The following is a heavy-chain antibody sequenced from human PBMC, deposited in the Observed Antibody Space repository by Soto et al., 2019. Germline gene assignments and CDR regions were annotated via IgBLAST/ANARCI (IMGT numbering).Heavy chain of an antibody. J-gene: IGHJ4*02. CDR1: GFTFSSYA. Sequence: EVQLLESGGGLVQPGGSLRLSCAASGFTFSSYAMSWVRQAPGKGLEWVSAISGSGGSTYYADSVKGRFTISRDNSKNTLYLQMNSLRAEDTAVYYCAKDLGAAHGVALDYYVDYWGQGTLVTVSS. D-gene: IGHD3-16*01. CDR2: ISGSGGST. CDR3: AKDLGAAHGVALDYYVDY. V-gene: IGHV3-23*01.